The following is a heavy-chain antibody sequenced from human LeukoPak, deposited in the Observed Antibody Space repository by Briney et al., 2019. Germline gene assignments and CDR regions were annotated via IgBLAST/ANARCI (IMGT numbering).Heavy chain of an antibody. CDR1: GGSISSYY. Sequence: PSETLSLTCTVSGGSISSYYWSWIRQPAGKGLEWIGYIYYSGSTNYNPSLKSRVTISVDTSKNQFSLKLSSVTAADTAVYYCARHRYYGSGSYYVDFDYWGQGTLVTVSS. J-gene: IGHJ4*02. CDR3: ARHRYYGSGSYYVDFDY. D-gene: IGHD3-10*01. V-gene: IGHV4-59*08. CDR2: IYYSGST.